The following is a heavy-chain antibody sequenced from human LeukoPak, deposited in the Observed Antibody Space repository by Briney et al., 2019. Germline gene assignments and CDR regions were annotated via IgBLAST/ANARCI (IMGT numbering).Heavy chain of an antibody. CDR2: IIPIFGTA. Sequence: SVKVSCKASGDTFSSYAISWVRQAPGQGLEWMGGIIPIFGTANYAQKFQGRVTITADESTSTAYRELSSLRSEDTAVYYCARVYYGSGSYYFDYWGQGSLVTVSS. CDR1: GDTFSSYA. J-gene: IGHJ4*02. V-gene: IGHV1-69*13. CDR3: ARVYYGSGSYYFDY. D-gene: IGHD3-10*01.